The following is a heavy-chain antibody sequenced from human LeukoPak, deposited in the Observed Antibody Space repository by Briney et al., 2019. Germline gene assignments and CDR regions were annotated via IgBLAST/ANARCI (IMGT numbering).Heavy chain of an antibody. CDR2: TFAGYSYT. CDR1: GYNFTPYW. D-gene: IGHD3-9*01. J-gene: IGHJ3*02. Sequence: GESLKISCQSSGYNFTPYWIVWVRQMPGKGLEWMGITFAGYSYTIYSPSFQGQVTISVDKSISTAYLQWSSLKASDTAMYYCARRGVLRYYHDAFDIWGQGTMVTVSS. CDR3: ARRGVLRYYHDAFDI. V-gene: IGHV5-51*01.